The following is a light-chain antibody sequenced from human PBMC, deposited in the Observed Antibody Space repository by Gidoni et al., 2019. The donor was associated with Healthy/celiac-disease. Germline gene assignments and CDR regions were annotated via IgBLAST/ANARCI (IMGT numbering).Light chain of an antibody. J-gene: IGKJ4*01. CDR1: QSLLHSNGYNY. CDR3: MQALQTPLT. V-gene: IGKV2-28*01. CDR2: LGS. Sequence: DIVMTQSPLSLPVTPGEPASISCRSSQSLLHSNGYNYLDWYLQNPGQSPQLLIYLGSSRASGVPDRFSGSGSGTDFTLKISRVEAEDVGVDDCMQALQTPLTFGGGTKVEIK.